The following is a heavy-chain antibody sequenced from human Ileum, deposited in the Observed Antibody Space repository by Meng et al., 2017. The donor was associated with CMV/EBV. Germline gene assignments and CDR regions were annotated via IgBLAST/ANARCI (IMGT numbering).Heavy chain of an antibody. D-gene: IGHD6-13*01. V-gene: IGHV1-8*02. CDR1: GYNFSNYD. J-gene: IGHJ5*02. CDR3: ARAGYSSRGWFDP. CDR2: MNPDSGNT. Sequence: KASGYNFSNYDINWVRQAPGQGLEWMGWMNPDSGNTGYAQRFQGRVTMTMDTSISTAYMEMSSLTSEDTAVYYCARAGYSSRGWFDPWGQGTLVTVSS.